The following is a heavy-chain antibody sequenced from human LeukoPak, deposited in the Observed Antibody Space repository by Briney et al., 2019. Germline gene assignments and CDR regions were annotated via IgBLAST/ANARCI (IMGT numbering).Heavy chain of an antibody. CDR2: IYPGDSDT. CDR1: GYDFTTYW. V-gene: IGHV5-51*01. Sequence: GESLKISCKGSGYDFTTYWIGWVRQMPGKGLEWMGVIYPGDSDTRYSPSFQGQVTISADKSINTAYLQWSSLKASDTAMYYCARHVGSWYTLGIDSWGQGTLVTVSS. D-gene: IGHD6-13*01. J-gene: IGHJ4*02. CDR3: ARHVGSWYTLGIDS.